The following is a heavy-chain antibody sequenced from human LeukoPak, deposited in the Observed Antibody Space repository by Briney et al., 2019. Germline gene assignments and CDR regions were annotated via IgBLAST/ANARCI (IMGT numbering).Heavy chain of an antibody. D-gene: IGHD1-1*01. CDR2: INPKSGGT. J-gene: IGHJ4*02. V-gene: IGHV1-2*02. CDR3: ARGTSGTTLLEY. Sequence: ASVKVSCKASGYTFTGYYMHWVRQAPGQGLEWMGWINPKSGGTPYAQKFQGRVTMTRDTSISTAYMELSRLRYDDRPVYYCARGTSGTTLLEYWGQGTLVTVSS. CDR1: GYTFTGYY.